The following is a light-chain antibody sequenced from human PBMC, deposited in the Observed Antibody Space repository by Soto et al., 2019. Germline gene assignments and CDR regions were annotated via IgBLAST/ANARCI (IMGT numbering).Light chain of an antibody. CDR3: CSYAGRSRYV. V-gene: IGLV2-23*01. Sequence: QSALAQPACVSLSPGQSITISCTGTSTDVGSYNLVSWYQQHPGKAPKLIIYEGARRPSGVSYRFSGSKSANTASLTISGLQAEDEADYYCCSYAGRSRYVFGTGTKVTVL. CDR1: STDVGSYNL. CDR2: EGA. J-gene: IGLJ1*01.